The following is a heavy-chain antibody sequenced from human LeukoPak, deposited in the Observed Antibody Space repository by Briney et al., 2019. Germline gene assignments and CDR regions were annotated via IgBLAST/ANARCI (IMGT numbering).Heavy chain of an antibody. D-gene: IGHD3-10*01. Sequence: GSSVKVSCEASGGTFSSYAISWVRQAPGQGLEWMGGIIPIFGTANYAQKFQGRVTITTDESTSTAYMELSSLRSEDTAVYYCARDRAGVSPLDIWGQGTMVTVSS. CDR2: IIPIFGTA. CDR1: GGTFSSYA. V-gene: IGHV1-69*05. CDR3: ARDRAGVSPLDI. J-gene: IGHJ3*02.